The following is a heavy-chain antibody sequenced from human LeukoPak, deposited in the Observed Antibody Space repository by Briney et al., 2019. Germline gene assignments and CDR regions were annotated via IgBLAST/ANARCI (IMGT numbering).Heavy chain of an antibody. CDR3: ASQQQLVLLDWFDP. Sequence: SETLSLTCAVYSGSFSGYYWSWIRQPPGKGLEWIGEINHSGSTNYNPSLKSRVTIPVDKSKNQFSLKLRSVTAADTAVYFCASQQQLVLLDWFDPWGQGTLVTVSS. D-gene: IGHD1-1*01. V-gene: IGHV4-34*01. CDR2: INHSGST. J-gene: IGHJ5*02. CDR1: SGSFSGYY.